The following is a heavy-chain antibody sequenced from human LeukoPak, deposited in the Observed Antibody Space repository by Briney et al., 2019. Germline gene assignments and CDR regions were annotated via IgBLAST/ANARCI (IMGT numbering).Heavy chain of an antibody. Sequence: ASVKVSCKASGYTFTSYDINWVRQATGRGLEWMGWMNPNSGNTGYAQKFQGRVTITRNTSISTAYMELSSLRSEDTAVYYCARGISGDSSGYYCLDFDYWGQGTLVTVSS. CDR3: ARGISGDSSGYYCLDFDY. CDR1: GYTFTSYD. J-gene: IGHJ4*02. CDR2: MNPNSGNT. V-gene: IGHV1-8*03. D-gene: IGHD3-22*01.